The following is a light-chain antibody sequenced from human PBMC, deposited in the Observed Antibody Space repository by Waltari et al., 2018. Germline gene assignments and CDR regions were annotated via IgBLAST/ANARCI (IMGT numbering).Light chain of an antibody. CDR3: QQYNNWPPWT. CDR1: QSVSSN. CDR2: GAS. J-gene: IGKJ1*01. V-gene: IGKV3-15*01. Sequence: EIVMTHSPATLSVSPGETATLTCSASQSVSSNLAWYQQKPGQAPRLLIYGASTRATGIPARFSGSGSGTEFTLTISSMQSEDFAVYYCQQYNNWPPWTFGQGTKVEIK.